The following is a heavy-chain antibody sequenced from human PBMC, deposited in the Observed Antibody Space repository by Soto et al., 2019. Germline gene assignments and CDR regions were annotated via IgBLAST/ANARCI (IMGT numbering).Heavy chain of an antibody. Sequence: SETLSLTWSVSGASISGSSYNWTWVRRPPGKGLEWVGYVYYTGTTMYNPSLKSRLTISVDRSKNQVSLNLTSVTAADTAVYFCARLGGYYQALDHWSQGTLVTVSS. CDR1: GASISGSSYN. V-gene: IGHV4-61*05. CDR2: VYYTGTT. D-gene: IGHD3-3*01. CDR3: ARLGGYYQALDH. J-gene: IGHJ4*02.